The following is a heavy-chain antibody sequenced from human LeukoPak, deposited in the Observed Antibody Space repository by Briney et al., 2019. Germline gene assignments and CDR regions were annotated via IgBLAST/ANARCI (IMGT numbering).Heavy chain of an antibody. CDR2: INSDGSST. V-gene: IGHV3-74*01. D-gene: IGHD5-24*01. J-gene: IGHJ6*02. CDR3: ARAREMATNPDSNYYYYYGMDV. CDR1: GFTFSTYW. Sequence: PGGSLRLSCAASGFTFSTYWMHWVRQAPGKGLVWVSRINSDGSSTSYADSVKGRFTIARDNAKNTLYLQMNSLRAEDTAVYYCARAREMATNPDSNYYYYYGMDVWGQGTTVTVSS.